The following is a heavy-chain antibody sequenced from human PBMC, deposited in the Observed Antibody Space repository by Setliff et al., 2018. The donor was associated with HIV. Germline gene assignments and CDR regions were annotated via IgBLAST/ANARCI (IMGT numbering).Heavy chain of an antibody. J-gene: IGHJ4*02. CDR2: IVPSSGDT. V-gene: IGHV1-46*01. Sequence: ASVKVSCKTSGYAFTSFQLHWVRQAPGQGLEWLGGIVPSSGDTNYAQKFRGRVTMTRDMSTTTVHMDLNSLTSEDTAVYYCARETAGGHWDEYWGQGTLVTVSS. CDR3: ARETAGGHWDEY. D-gene: IGHD6-19*01. CDR1: GYAFTSFQ.